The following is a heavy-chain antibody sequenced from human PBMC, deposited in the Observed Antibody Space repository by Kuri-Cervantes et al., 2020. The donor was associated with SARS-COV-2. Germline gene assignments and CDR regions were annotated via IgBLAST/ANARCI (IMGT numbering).Heavy chain of an antibody. J-gene: IGHJ3*02. CDR2: IKQDGSEK. CDR3: ARDDGGRFFGKGAFDI. V-gene: IGHV3-7*01. Sequence: GESLKISCAASGFTFSSYWMSWVRQAPGKGLEWVANIKQDGSEKYYVDSVKGRFTISRDNAKNSLYLQMNSLRAEDTAVYYCARDDGGRFFGKGAFDIWGQGTMVTVSS. D-gene: IGHD3-3*01. CDR1: GFTFSSYW.